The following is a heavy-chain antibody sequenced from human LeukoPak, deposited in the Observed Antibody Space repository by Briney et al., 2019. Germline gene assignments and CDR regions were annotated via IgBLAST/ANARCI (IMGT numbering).Heavy chain of an antibody. Sequence: AETLTLTCAVYGGSFSGYYWHWIRQPPGKGLVWIGEINHSGSTNYDQSLKSRVTISVGTSKNQFARKLSSVMAADAAVYYCARMEPLGMEYFDYWGQGTLVTVSS. D-gene: IGHD1-26*01. J-gene: IGHJ4*02. CDR2: INHSGST. CDR3: ARMEPLGMEYFDY. V-gene: IGHV4-34*01. CDR1: GGSFSGYY.